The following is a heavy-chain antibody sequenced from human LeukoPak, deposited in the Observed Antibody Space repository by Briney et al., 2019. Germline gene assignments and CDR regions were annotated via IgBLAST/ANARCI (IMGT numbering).Heavy chain of an antibody. J-gene: IGHJ5*02. CDR2: ISSSSSYI. CDR1: GVTFSSDS. CDR3: ARRSTNWFDP. Sequence: GGSPRLSCAAPGVTFSSDSMNCVRPAPGTGLEWVSSISSSSSYIYYADSVKGRFTISRDNAKNSLYLQMNSLRAEDTAVYYCARRSTNWFDPWGQGTLVTVSS. V-gene: IGHV3-21*01.